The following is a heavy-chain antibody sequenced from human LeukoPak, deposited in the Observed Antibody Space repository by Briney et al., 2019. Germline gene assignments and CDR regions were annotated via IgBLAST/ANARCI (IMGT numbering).Heavy chain of an antibody. J-gene: IGHJ4*02. Sequence: ASVKVSCKASGYTFTSYGISWVRQAPGQGLEWMGWFSAYNGNSNYAQKFQGRVTMTTDTSTSTGYMELRSLRSDDTAVYYCARVHSYCSSTSCLDYWGQGTLVTVSS. CDR2: FSAYNGNS. CDR3: ARVHSYCSSTSCLDY. D-gene: IGHD2-2*01. CDR1: GYTFTSYG. V-gene: IGHV1-18*01.